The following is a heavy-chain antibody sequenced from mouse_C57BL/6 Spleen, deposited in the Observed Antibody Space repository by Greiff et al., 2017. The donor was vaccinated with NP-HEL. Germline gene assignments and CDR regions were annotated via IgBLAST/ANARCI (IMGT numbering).Heavy chain of an antibody. CDR1: GYAFTNYL. D-gene: IGHD2-5*01. CDR3: ARPVGSNYALFAY. CDR2: INPGSGGT. Sequence: QVQLQQSGAELVRPGTSVKVSCKASGYAFTNYLIEWVKQRPGQGLEWIGVINPGSGGTNYNEKFKGKATLTADKSSSTAYMQLSSLTSEDSAVYFCARPVGSNYALFAYWGQGTLVTVSA. V-gene: IGHV1-54*01. J-gene: IGHJ3*01.